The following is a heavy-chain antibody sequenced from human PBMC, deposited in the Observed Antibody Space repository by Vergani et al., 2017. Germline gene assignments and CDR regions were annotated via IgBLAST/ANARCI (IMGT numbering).Heavy chain of an antibody. CDR3: VTAAIGVGRYYYGMDV. D-gene: IGHD2-2*02. CDR2: TRNKANSSNT. Sequence: EVQLVESGGGLVQPGGSLRLSCAASGFTFSDHYMDWVRQAPGKGLEWVGRTRNKANSSNTEYAASVKGRFTISRDDSKNSLYLQMNSLKTEATAVYYCVTAAIGVGRYYYGMDVGGQGTTVTVSS. CDR1: GFTFSDHY. J-gene: IGHJ6*02. V-gene: IGHV3-72*01.